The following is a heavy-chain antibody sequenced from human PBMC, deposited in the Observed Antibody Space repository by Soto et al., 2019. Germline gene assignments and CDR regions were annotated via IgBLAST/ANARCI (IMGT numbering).Heavy chain of an antibody. CDR3: ARGIAVAGSNWFDP. CDR2: MNPNSGNT. Sequence: VKVSCKASGYTFTSYDINWARQATGQGLEWMGWMNPNSGNTGYAQKFQGRVTMTRNTSISTAYMELSSLRSEDTAVYYCARGIAVAGSNWFDPWGQGTLVTVSS. CDR1: GYTFTSYD. D-gene: IGHD6-19*01. V-gene: IGHV1-8*01. J-gene: IGHJ5*02.